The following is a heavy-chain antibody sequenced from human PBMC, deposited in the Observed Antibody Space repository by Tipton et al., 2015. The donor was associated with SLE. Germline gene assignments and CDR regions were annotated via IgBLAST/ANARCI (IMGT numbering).Heavy chain of an antibody. CDR2: IDPNSGGT. CDR1: GYTFTGYH. J-gene: IGHJ4*02. CDR3: ARDLGFTNY. V-gene: IGHV1-2*06. Sequence: QSGPEVKKPGASVKVSCKTSGYTFTGYHMHWVRQAPGQGPEWMGRIDPNSGGTKYAQKFQGRVTLTRDTSIRTAYMELTSLTSDDTAVYFCARDLGFTNYWGQGTLVTVSS.